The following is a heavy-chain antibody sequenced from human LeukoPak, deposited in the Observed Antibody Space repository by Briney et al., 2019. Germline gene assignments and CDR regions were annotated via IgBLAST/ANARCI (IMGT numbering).Heavy chain of an antibody. J-gene: IGHJ4*02. CDR3: ARVGGNSQTDY. CDR2: INSDGSST. V-gene: IGHV3-74*01. CDR1: GFTFSSYW. D-gene: IGHD4-23*01. Sequence: GGSLRLSCAASGFTFSSYWMHWVRQAPGKGLVWVSRINSDGSSTSYADSVKGRFTFSRDNSKNTLFLQMNSLRAEDTALYYCARVGGNSQTDYWGQGTLVTVSS.